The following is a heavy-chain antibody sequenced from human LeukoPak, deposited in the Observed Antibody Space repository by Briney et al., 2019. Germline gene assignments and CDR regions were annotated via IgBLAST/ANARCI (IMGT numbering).Heavy chain of an antibody. D-gene: IGHD6-19*01. CDR1: GGSISSSSYY. J-gene: IGHJ4*02. Sequence: PSETLSLTCTVSGGSISSSSYYWGWIRQPPGKGLEWIGSIYYSGSTYYNPSLKSRVTISVDTSKNQFSLKLSSVTAADTAVYYCAREIDIAVAGGNYWGQGTLVTVSS. V-gene: IGHV4-39*07. CDR2: IYYSGST. CDR3: AREIDIAVAGGNY.